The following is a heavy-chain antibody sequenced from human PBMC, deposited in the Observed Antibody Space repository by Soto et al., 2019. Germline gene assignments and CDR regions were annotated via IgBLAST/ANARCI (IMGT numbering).Heavy chain of an antibody. Sequence: SETLSLTCAVYGGSFSGYYWSWIRQPPGKGLEWIGEINHSGSINYNPSLKSRVAISVGTSKNQLSLKLSSVTAADTAVYFCARGRITIFGEVIRPYGMDVWGLGTTVTVSS. D-gene: IGHD3-3*01. CDR2: INHSGSI. CDR3: ARGRITIFGEVIRPYGMDV. J-gene: IGHJ6*02. CDR1: GGSFSGYY. V-gene: IGHV4-34*01.